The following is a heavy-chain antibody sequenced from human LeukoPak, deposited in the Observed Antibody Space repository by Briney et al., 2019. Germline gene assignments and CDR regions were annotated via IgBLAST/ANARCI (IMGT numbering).Heavy chain of an antibody. D-gene: IGHD4-23*01. CDR3: AREKDGNSLDY. CDR2: ISSSGSTI. CDR1: GFTFSDYY. V-gene: IGHV3-11*01. J-gene: IGHJ4*02. Sequence: GGSLRLSCAASGFTFSDYYMSWIRQAPGKGLEWVSYISSSGSTIYYTDPVKGRFTISRDNAKNSLYLQMNSLRAEDTAVYYCAREKDGNSLDYWGQGTLVTVSS.